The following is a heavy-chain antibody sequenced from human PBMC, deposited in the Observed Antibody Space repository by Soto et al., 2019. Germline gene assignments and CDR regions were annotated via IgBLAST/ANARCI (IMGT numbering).Heavy chain of an antibody. Sequence: PGGSLRLSCAASGFTFSDHYMDWVRQAPGKGLEWVGRTRNKANSYTTEYAASVKGRFTISRDDSKNSLYLQMNSLKTEDTAVYYCARESRFLGYSGYISPGTHYYYYGMDVWGQGTTVTVSS. J-gene: IGHJ6*02. D-gene: IGHD5-12*01. CDR1: GFTFSDHY. CDR3: ARESRFLGYSGYISPGTHYYYYGMDV. V-gene: IGHV3-72*01. CDR2: TRNKANSYTT.